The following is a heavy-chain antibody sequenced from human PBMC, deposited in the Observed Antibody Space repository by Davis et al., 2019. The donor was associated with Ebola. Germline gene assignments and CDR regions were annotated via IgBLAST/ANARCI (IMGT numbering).Heavy chain of an antibody. CDR3: ATQEDN. Sequence: ETLSLTCTVSGGSISSSSSYWGWIRQAPGKGLEWVSVISGSGGGTDYADSVKGRFTISRDNSKNSLYLQMNSLRPEDTAVYYCATQEDNWGQGTLVTVSS. V-gene: IGHV3-23*01. J-gene: IGHJ4*02. CDR1: GGSISSSSSY. CDR2: ISGSGGGT.